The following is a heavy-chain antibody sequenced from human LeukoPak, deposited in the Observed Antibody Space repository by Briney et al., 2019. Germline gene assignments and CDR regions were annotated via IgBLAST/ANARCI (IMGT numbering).Heavy chain of an antibody. CDR1: GSTFTSFA. V-gene: IGHV1-69*06. Sequence: SVKVSCKASGSTFTSFAISWVRRAPRQGLEWMGGIIPIFGRANYAQRFQGRVTITADKSTGTAYMELSGLRSGDRAGYYCATQGSGYYIIITWGEGTLVPVSS. CDR3: ATQGSGYYIIIT. J-gene: IGHJ5*02. CDR2: IIPIFGRA. D-gene: IGHD3-22*01.